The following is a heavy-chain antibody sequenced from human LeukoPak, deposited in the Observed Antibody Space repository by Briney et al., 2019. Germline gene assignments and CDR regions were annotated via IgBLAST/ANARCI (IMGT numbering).Heavy chain of an antibody. CDR3: TRDPRHLDY. CDR2: ISWNSGSI. V-gene: IGHV3-9*01. CDR1: GFTFDDYA. J-gene: IGHJ4*02. Sequence: PGRSLRLSCAASGFTFDDYAMHWVRHAPGKGLEWVSGISWNSGSIGYADSVKGRFTISRDNAKNSLYLQMNNLRADDTAVYYCTRDPRHLDYWGQGTLVTVSS.